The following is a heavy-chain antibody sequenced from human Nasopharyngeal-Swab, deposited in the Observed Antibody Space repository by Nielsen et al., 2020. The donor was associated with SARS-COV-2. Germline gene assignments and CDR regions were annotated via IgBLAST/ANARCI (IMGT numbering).Heavy chain of an antibody. D-gene: IGHD3-10*01. CDR2: IKQDGSEK. J-gene: IGHJ4*02. CDR1: GFTFRDYW. Sequence: GESLKISCVASGFTFRDYWMSWVCQALAKGLEWVASIKQDGSEKNYVDSVKGRFTISRDNAKNSLFLQMDSLRTEDTAFYYCARVGGRTSPMGSWGQGTLVTVSS. CDR3: ARVGGRTSPMGS. V-gene: IGHV3-7*01.